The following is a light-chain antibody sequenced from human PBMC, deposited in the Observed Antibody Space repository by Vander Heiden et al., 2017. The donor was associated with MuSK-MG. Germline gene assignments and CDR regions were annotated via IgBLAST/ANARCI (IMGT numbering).Light chain of an antibody. CDR3: SSYTSSSTPWG. J-gene: IGLJ3*02. CDR2: EVS. V-gene: IGLV2-14*01. CDR1: SSDVGGYNY. Sequence: QSALTQPASVSGSPGQSLTISCTGTSSDVGGYNYVSWYQQHPGKAPKLMIYEVSNRPSGVSNRFSGSKSGNTASLTISGLQAEDEADYYCSSYTSSSTPWGCGGGTELTVL.